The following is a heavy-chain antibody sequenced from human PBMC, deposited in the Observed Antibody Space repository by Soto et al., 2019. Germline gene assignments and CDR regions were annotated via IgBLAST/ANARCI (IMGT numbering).Heavy chain of an antibody. V-gene: IGHV4-59*01. CDR1: GGSISPYY. J-gene: IGHJ6*02. CDR2: IYYTGTA. CDR3: ARDRHLLSPPYHYYGMDV. D-gene: IGHD2-2*01. Sequence: SETLSLTCTVSGGSISPYYWSWLRQSPGKGLEWLAYIYYTGTADYNPSLENRVSLSVDTSTNRFSLELTSVTAADTAVYYCARDRHLLSPPYHYYGMDVWGQGTTVTVSS.